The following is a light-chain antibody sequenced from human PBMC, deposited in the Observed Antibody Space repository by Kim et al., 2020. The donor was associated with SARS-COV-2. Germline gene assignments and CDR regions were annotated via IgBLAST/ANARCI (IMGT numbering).Light chain of an antibody. J-gene: IGLJ2*01. CDR3: AAWDDSLSGRV. Sequence: GQRVTISCSGSSSNSGSNYVYWYQQLPGTAPKRLISKNNQRPSGVPDRFSGSKSGTSASLAISGFRSEDEADYYCAAWDDSLSGRVFGGGTQLTVL. CDR1: SSNSGSNY. V-gene: IGLV1-47*01. CDR2: KNN.